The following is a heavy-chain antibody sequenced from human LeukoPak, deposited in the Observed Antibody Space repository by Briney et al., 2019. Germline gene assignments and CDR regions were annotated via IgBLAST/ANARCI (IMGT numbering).Heavy chain of an antibody. Sequence: SETLSLTCTVSGGSISSYYWSWIRQPPGKGLEWIGYIYYSGSNNYNPSLKSRVTISVDTSKNQFSLKLSSVAAADTAVYYCARHISGTWFGELGPFDYWGQGTLVTVSS. CDR2: IYYSGSN. D-gene: IGHD3-10*01. J-gene: IGHJ4*02. CDR1: GGSISSYY. CDR3: ARHISGTWFGELGPFDY. V-gene: IGHV4-59*08.